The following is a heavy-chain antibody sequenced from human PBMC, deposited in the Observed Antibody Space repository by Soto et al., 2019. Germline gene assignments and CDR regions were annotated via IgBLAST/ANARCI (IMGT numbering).Heavy chain of an antibody. CDR3: ARSQGSSTSLEIYYYYYYGMDV. J-gene: IGHJ6*02. V-gene: IGHV1-69*01. Sequence: QVQLVQSGAEAKKPGSSVKVSCKASGGTFSSYAISWVRQAPGQGLEWMGGIIPISDTTNYAQKFQGRVTITADESTSTAYMELSSLRSEDTAVYYCARSQGSSTSLEIYYYYYYGMDVWGQGNTVTVSS. D-gene: IGHD2-2*01. CDR2: IIPISDTT. CDR1: GGTFSSYA.